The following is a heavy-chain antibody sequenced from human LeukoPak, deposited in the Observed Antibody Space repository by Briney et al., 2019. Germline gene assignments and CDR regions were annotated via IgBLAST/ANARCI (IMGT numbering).Heavy chain of an antibody. CDR2: IKENGNEQ. D-gene: IGHD4-11*01. CDR1: GFTFSSYA. Sequence: PGGSLRLSCAASGFTFSSYAMSWVRQAPGKGPEWVAHIKENGNEQYYADSVKGRFTISRDNVKQSLCLQMNNLRVEDTAVYYCARGPGDYDASDIWGQGTMVTVSS. J-gene: IGHJ3*02. V-gene: IGHV3-7*01. CDR3: ARGPGDYDASDI.